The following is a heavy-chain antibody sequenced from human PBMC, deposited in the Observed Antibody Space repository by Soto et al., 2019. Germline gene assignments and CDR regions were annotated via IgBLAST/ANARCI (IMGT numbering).Heavy chain of an antibody. CDR2: ISGSGGST. CDR3: AKSEYDYVWGSYTH. Sequence: GGSLRLSCAASGFTFSSYAMSWVRQAPGKGLEWVSAISGSGGSTYYADSVKGSFTISRDISKNKLYLQMNSLRAEDAGVYYCAKSEYDYVWGSYTHWGQGTLVTVSS. V-gene: IGHV3-23*01. CDR1: GFTFSSYA. D-gene: IGHD3-16*01. J-gene: IGHJ4*02.